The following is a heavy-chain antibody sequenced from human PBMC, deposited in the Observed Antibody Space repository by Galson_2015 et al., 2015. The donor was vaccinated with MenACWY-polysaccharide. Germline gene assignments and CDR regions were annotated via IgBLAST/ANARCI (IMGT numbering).Heavy chain of an antibody. CDR2: IIPGLDKP. D-gene: IGHD3-16*01. CDR1: GGSFSTFS. CDR3: ASLLGESPAQTGAFDI. V-gene: IGHV1-69*02. J-gene: IGHJ3*02. Sequence: SVKVSCKASGGSFSTFSFNWVRQAPGQGLEWMGRIIPGLDKPNYAQKFQGRVTITADTSTGTANMELSSLRFEDTAVYYCASLLGESPAQTGAFDIWGHGAVVTVSS.